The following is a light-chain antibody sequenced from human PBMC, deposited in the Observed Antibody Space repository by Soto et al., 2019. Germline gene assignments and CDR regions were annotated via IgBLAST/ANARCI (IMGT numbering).Light chain of an antibody. CDR1: QSVSSSY. Sequence: EIVLTQSPGTLSLAPGERATLSCRASQSVSSSYLAWYQQTPGQAPRLLIYGASNRATGIPDRFSGSGSGTDFTRSISSLQPGDVGIYSCQQYHTWPPITFGQGTRLEIK. CDR2: GAS. CDR3: QQYHTWPPIT. V-gene: IGKV3-20*01. J-gene: IGKJ5*01.